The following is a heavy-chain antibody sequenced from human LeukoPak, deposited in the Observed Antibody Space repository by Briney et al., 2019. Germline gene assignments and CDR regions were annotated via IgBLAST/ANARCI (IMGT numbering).Heavy chain of an antibody. D-gene: IGHD3-22*01. CDR2: IYTGGTT. Sequence: SGGSLRLSCAASGFTVTSNHMNWVRQAPGKGLEWVSIIYTGGTTHYADSLKDRFLIFRDDSINTLYLQMNSLRAEDTAVYYCARGAAYSSGSYYFDYWGQGTLVTGSS. J-gene: IGHJ4*02. V-gene: IGHV3-66*01. CDR1: GFTVTSNH. CDR3: ARGAAYSSGSYYFDY.